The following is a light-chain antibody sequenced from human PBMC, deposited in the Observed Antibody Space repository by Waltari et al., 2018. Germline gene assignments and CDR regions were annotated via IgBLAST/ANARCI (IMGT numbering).Light chain of an antibody. CDR2: GAS. CDR3: QQYDSSPLT. V-gene: IGKV3-20*01. Sequence: EIVLTQSPGILSLSPGERDTLSCRASQSLSSSYLAWYQQKPGQAPRVLIYGASDRATDIPDRFSGSGSGTDFTLTISRLEPEDFAVYYCQQYDSSPLTFGGGTKVEI. J-gene: IGKJ4*01. CDR1: QSLSSSY.